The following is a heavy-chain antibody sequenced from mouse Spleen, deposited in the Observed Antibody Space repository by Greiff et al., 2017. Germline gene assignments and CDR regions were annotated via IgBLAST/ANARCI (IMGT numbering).Heavy chain of an antibody. Sequence: EVQRVESGPGLVKPSQSLSLTCSVTGYSITSGYYWNWIRQFPGNKLEWMGYISYDGSNNYNPSLKNRISITRDTSKNQFFLKLNSVTTEDTATYYCAREGDGYYAWFAYWGQGTLVTVSA. CDR2: ISYDGSN. CDR1: GYSITSGYY. D-gene: IGHD2-3*01. J-gene: IGHJ3*01. V-gene: IGHV3-6*02. CDR3: AREGDGYYAWFAY.